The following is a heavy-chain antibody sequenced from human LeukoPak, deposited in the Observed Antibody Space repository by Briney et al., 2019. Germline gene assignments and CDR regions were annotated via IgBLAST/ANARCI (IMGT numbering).Heavy chain of an antibody. Sequence: GGSLRLSCAASGFTFSSYAMSWVRQAPGKGLEWVSAISGSGGSTYYADSVKGRFTISRGNSKNTLYLQMNSLRAEDTAVYYCAKDFAIAEAGTFRYWGQGTLVTVSS. CDR1: GFTFSSYA. CDR3: AKDFAIAEAGTFRY. V-gene: IGHV3-23*01. CDR2: ISGSGGST. J-gene: IGHJ4*02. D-gene: IGHD6-19*01.